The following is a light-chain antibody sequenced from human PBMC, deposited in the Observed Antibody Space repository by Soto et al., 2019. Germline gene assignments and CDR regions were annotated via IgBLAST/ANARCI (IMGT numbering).Light chain of an antibody. CDR3: QSYDNSMSGYV. CDR1: SSNIVKGYD. V-gene: IGLV1-40*01. J-gene: IGLJ1*01. CDR2: RYS. Sequence: SLPSHPPSVSRAPGNGFTISCTVNSSNIVKGYDVHWYQQVPGTAPKLLMYRYSNRPSGVPDRFSGSKSGASASLAITGLKAEDEADYYCQSYDNSMSGYVFGTGSKATV.